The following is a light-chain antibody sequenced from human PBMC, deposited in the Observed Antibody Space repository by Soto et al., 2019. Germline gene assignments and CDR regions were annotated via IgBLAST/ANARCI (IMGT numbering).Light chain of an antibody. CDR1: QSVRSN. CDR2: GAS. J-gene: IGKJ2*01. V-gene: IGKV3-15*01. Sequence: EIVMTQSPSTLSVSPGERATLSCRASQSVRSNLARYQQKPGRAPRLLMYGASNRVTGVPARFSGSGSGTDFTLTISSVQSEDFAIYYCQQYDHWPPYTFGQGTKVDI. CDR3: QQYDHWPPYT.